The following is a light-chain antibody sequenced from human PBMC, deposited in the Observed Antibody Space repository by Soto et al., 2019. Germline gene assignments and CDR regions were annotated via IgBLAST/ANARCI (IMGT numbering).Light chain of an antibody. CDR1: QSISNH. Sequence: EIVMTXSPXXXSVSPGERATLSCRASQSISNHLAWYQQRPGQAPRLVIYDASIRATGIPVRFSGSGSGTLFTLTISSLQSEDFALYYCQQYNNWPPPWTFGQGTKVEIK. J-gene: IGKJ1*01. V-gene: IGKV3-15*01. CDR2: DAS. CDR3: QQYNNWPPPWT.